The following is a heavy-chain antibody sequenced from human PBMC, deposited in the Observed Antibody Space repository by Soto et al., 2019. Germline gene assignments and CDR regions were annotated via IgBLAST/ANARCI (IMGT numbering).Heavy chain of an antibody. CDR2: LSWNSGNI. D-gene: IGHD1-1*01. J-gene: IGHJ6*02. CDR1: GFTFHDYA. CDR3: AILEKGGMDV. V-gene: IGHV3-9*01. Sequence: EVQLVESGGGLVQPGSSLRLSCAASGFTFHDYALHWVRQAPGKGLEWVSGLSWNSGNIGYADSVKGRFTISRDNAKNSLYLKMNSLRVEDTALYYCAILEKGGMDVWGQGTTVTVSS.